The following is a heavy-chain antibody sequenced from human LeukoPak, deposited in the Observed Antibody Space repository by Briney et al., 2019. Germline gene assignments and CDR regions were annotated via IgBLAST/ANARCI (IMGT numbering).Heavy chain of an antibody. D-gene: IGHD2-2*01. CDR3: ARRTTSVAFDI. CDR2: IIPIFGTA. Sequence: ASVKVSCKASGGSFRSYGISWVRQAPGQGLEWVGRIIPIFGTANYAQKFQDRVNITADKSTSIVYMELSSLRSEDTAVYYCARRTTSVAFDIWGQGTMVTVSS. V-gene: IGHV1-69*06. CDR1: GGSFRSYG. J-gene: IGHJ3*02.